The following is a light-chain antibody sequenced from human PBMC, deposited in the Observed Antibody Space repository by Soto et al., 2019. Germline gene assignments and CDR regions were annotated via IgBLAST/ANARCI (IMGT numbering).Light chain of an antibody. CDR1: QTINSY. CDR2: VAS. Sequence: DIQMTQSPSSLSASVGDTVTITCRASQTINSYLNWYQQKPGQAPQLLIYVASSLQSGVPSRFSGRGSGTDFTLTISSLEPEDFATYYCQQSYNIPLTFGPGTKVDFK. CDR3: QQSYNIPLT. V-gene: IGKV1-39*01. J-gene: IGKJ3*01.